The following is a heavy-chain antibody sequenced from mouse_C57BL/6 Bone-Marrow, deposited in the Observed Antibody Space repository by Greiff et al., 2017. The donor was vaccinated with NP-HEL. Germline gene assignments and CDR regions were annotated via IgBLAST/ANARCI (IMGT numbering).Heavy chain of an antibody. V-gene: IGHV1-72*01. Sequence: QVQLQQPGADLVKPGASVKLSCKASGYTFTSYWMHWVKQRPGRGLEWIGRIDPNSGGTKFNEKFKTKATLTVDKPSSTAYMQLSSLTSEDSAVYYCDRYYYGSGGWYVDVWGTGTTVTVSS. CDR1: GYTFTSYW. CDR2: IDPNSGGT. J-gene: IGHJ1*03. D-gene: IGHD1-1*01. CDR3: DRYYYGSGGWYVDV.